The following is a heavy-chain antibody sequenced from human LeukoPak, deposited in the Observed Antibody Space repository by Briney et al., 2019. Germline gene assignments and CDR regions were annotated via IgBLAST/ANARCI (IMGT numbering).Heavy chain of an antibody. Sequence: GGSLRLSCASSGFIFTNYAMSWVRQTPRTGLEWIASVTGGGVNTYYADSVKGRFTVSRDTSKKTLSLQMNSLRDEDTAIYYCARGTSPSDYWYFDLWGRGTLVTVSS. V-gene: IGHV3-23*01. CDR2: VTGGGVNT. J-gene: IGHJ2*01. CDR1: GFIFTNYA. CDR3: ARGTSPSDYWYFDL.